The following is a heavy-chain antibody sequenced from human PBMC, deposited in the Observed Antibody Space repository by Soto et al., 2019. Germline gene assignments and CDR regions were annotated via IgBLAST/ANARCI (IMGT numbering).Heavy chain of an antibody. V-gene: IGHV4-34*01. CDR2: INHSGST. Sequence: SETLSLTCAVYGGSFSGYYWSWIRQPPGKGLEWIGEINHSGSTNYNPSLKSRVTISVDRSKNQFSLKLNSVTAADTAVYYCASKNYYGSGSKFQHWGQGTLVTVSS. D-gene: IGHD3-10*01. CDR3: ASKNYYGSGSKFQH. J-gene: IGHJ1*01. CDR1: GGSFSGYY.